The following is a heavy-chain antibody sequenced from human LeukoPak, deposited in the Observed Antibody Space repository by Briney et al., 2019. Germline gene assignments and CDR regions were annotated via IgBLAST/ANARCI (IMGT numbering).Heavy chain of an antibody. J-gene: IGHJ6*03. D-gene: IGHD6-19*01. V-gene: IGHV3-7*01. CDR3: ARGRIAVAGTYIPSNWGPQLYYMDV. CDR1: GFTFSTYW. Sequence: PGRSLRLSCAASGFTFSTYWMTWVRQAPGKGLEWVANIKQDGSEKYYVDSVKGRFTTSRDNAKNSLYLQMNSLRAEDTAVYYCARGRIAVAGTYIPSNWGPQLYYMDVWGKGTTVTVSS. CDR2: IKQDGSEK.